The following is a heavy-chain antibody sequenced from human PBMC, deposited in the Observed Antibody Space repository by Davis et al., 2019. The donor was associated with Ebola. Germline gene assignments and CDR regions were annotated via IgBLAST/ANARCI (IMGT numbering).Heavy chain of an antibody. D-gene: IGHD6-19*01. CDR2: ISYDGSNK. J-gene: IGHJ5*02. Sequence: GESLKISCAASGFTFSSYDMHWVRQAPGKGLEWVAVISYDGSNKYYADSVKGRFTISRDNSKDTLYLQMNSLSADDTAVYYCAADPVGIAVAQNWFDPWGQGTLVTVSS. CDR3: AADPVGIAVAQNWFDP. CDR1: GFTFSSYD. V-gene: IGHV3-30*03.